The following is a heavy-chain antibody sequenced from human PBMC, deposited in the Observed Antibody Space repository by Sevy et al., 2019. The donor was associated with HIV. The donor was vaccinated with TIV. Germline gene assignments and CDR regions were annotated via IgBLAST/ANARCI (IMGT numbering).Heavy chain of an antibody. CDR1: GFTISRYW. CDR2: VNTNGYRT. J-gene: IGHJ4*02. Sequence: GGCLRLSCAASGFTISRYWMHWVRQAPAKGLGWVSRVNTNGYRTNYLDSVKGRFTISRDNAKNTLYLDMKSLRAEDTGIYYCARGTAGVQIFWGQGTLVTVSS. D-gene: IGHD2-8*01. V-gene: IGHV3-74*01. CDR3: ARGTAGVQIF.